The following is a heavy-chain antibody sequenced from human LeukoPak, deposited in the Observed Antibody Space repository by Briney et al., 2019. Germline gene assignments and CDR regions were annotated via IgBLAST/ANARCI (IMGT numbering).Heavy chain of an antibody. CDR1: DYSISSAYY. Sequence: PSETQSLTCAVSDYSISSAYYWGWIRQPPGKGLEWIGSIYHSGSTYYNPSLKSRVTISVDTSKNQFSLKVTSVTAADTAVYYCAGNVDTAMVTLDSWGQGTLVTVSS. CDR3: AGNVDTAMVTLDS. CDR2: IYHSGST. J-gene: IGHJ4*02. D-gene: IGHD5-18*01. V-gene: IGHV4-38-2*01.